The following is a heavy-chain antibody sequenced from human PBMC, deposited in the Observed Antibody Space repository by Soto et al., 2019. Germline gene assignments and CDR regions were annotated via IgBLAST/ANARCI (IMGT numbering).Heavy chain of an antibody. Sequence: EVQLLESGGGSVQPGGSLSLSCAASGFTFSSYAMHWVRRPPGKGLEWVSSISGSGGTAYYADSVKGRFSISRDSLVNTLYLEMNGLRAEDRAVYYWAKGLEQNWNLDYWGQGTLVTVSP. CDR1: GFTFSSYA. D-gene: IGHD1-1*01. V-gene: IGHV3-23*01. CDR3: AKGLEQNWNLDY. J-gene: IGHJ4*02. CDR2: ISGSGGTA.